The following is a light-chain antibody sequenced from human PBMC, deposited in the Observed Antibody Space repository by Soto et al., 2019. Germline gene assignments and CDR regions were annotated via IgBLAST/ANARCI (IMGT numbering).Light chain of an antibody. CDR2: RSS. V-gene: IGLV1-44*01. CDR3: ALWDDSLNGPV. CDR1: SSNIGSHS. Sequence: QSVLTQPPSASGTPGQRITISCSGSSSNIGSHSVNWYQQLPGTAPKLLIYRSSQRPSGVPDRFSGSKSGTSASLAINGLQSGDEADYYCALWDDSLNGPVFGGGTKLTVL. J-gene: IGLJ3*02.